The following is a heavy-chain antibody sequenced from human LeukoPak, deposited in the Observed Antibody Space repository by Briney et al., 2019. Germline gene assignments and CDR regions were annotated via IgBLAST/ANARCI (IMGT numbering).Heavy chain of an antibody. CDR2: INHSGST. D-gene: IGHD2-2*01. J-gene: IGHJ4*02. V-gene: IGHV4-34*01. CDR3: APIPAAPPNFDY. CDR1: GGSFSGYY. Sequence: PETLSLTCAVYGGSFSGYYWSWIRQPPGKGLEWIGEINHSGSTNYNPSLKSRVTISVDTSKNQFSLKLSSVTAADTAVYYCAPIPAAPPNFDYWGQGTLVTVSS.